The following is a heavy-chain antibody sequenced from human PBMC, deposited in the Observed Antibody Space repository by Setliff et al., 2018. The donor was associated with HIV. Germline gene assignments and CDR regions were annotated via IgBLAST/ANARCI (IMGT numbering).Heavy chain of an antibody. J-gene: IGHJ6*02. CDR1: GYSFASYW. D-gene: IGHD2-21*01. CDR3: ARQSYYYYNMDV. CDR2: TDPTDSYI. Sequence: PGESLKISCKGSGYSFASYWISWVRQMPGKGLEWMGRTDPTDSYINDSPPYQGHVTISVDKPISTVYLQWSSLKASDTAIYYCARQSYYYYNMDVWGQGTTVTVSS. V-gene: IGHV5-10-1*01.